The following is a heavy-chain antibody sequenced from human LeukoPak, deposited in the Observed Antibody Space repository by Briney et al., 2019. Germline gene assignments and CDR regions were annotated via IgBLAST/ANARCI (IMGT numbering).Heavy chain of an antibody. J-gene: IGHJ4*02. CDR3: ARSPSWYYYDSSGYYSYDY. CDR1: GFTVSSNY. CDR2: IYSGGST. D-gene: IGHD3-22*01. V-gene: IGHV3-53*01. Sequence: GGSLRLSCAASGFTVSSNYMSWVRQAPGKGLEWVSVIYSGGSTYYADSVKGRFTISRDNSKNTLYLQMNSLRAEGTAVYYCARSPSWYYYDSSGYYSYDYWGQGTLVTVSS.